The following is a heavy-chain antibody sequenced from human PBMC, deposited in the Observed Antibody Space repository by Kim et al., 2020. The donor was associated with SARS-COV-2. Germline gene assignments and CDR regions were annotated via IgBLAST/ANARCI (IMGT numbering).Heavy chain of an antibody. CDR3: AKDPRRAGMTAWDY. J-gene: IGHJ4*02. D-gene: IGHD6-13*01. CDR2: ISYDGSNK. Sequence: GGSLRLSCAASGFTFSSYGMHWVRQAPGKGLEWVAVISYDGSNKYYADSVKGRFTISIDNSKNTLYLQMNSLRAEDTAVYYCAKDPRRAGMTAWDYWGQGTLVTVSS. CDR1: GFTFSSYG. V-gene: IGHV3-30*18.